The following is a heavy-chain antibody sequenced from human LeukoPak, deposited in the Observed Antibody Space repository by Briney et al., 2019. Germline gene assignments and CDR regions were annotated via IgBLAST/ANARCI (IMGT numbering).Heavy chain of an antibody. J-gene: IGHJ4*02. D-gene: IGHD6-6*01. Sequence: AASVKVSCKASGYTFTSYYMHWVRQAPGQGLEWMGIINPSGGSTSYAQKFQGRVTMTRDTSTSTVYMELSSLRSEVTAVYYCLIAKSGSSSSGTPYYFDYWGQGTLVTVSS. CDR1: GYTFTSYY. CDR2: INPSGGST. CDR3: LIAKSGSSSSGTPYYFDY. V-gene: IGHV1-46*01.